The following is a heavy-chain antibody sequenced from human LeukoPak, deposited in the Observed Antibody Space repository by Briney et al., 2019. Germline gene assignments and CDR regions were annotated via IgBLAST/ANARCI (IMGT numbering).Heavy chain of an antibody. D-gene: IGHD3-10*01. Sequence: GGSLRLSCAASGFTFSSYWMSWVRQAPGKGLEWVANIKQDGSEKYYVDSVKGRFTISRDNAKNSLYLQMNSLRAEDTAVYYCAREDTMVRGVTSFDYWGQGTLVTVSS. CDR3: AREDTMVRGVTSFDY. V-gene: IGHV3-7*01. CDR1: GFTFSSYW. J-gene: IGHJ4*02. CDR2: IKQDGSEK.